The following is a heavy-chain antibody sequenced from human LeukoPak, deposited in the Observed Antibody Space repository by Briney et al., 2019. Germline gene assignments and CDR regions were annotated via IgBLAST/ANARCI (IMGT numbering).Heavy chain of an antibody. Sequence: SETLSLTCNVSGDSIGRGTYYWGWVRQTPEKGLEGIGSIFYNGRTYYTPSLQSRVIMSLDTSRNQFSLRLTSVTAADTAVYYCARQVAVVEPTDPNWFDSWGQGTLVTVSS. V-gene: IGHV4-39*07. CDR2: IFYNGRT. D-gene: IGHD2-21*01. CDR3: ARQVAVVEPTDPNWFDS. CDR1: GDSIGRGTYY. J-gene: IGHJ5*01.